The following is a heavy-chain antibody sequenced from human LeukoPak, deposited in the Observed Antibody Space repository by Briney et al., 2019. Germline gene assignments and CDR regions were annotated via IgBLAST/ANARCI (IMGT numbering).Heavy chain of an antibody. CDR1: GFTFSSYE. CDR3: ARAHRIQLWSQSYYFDY. D-gene: IGHD5-18*01. V-gene: IGHV3-48*03. J-gene: IGHJ4*02. Sequence: GGSLRLSCAASGFTFSSYEMNWVRQAPGKGLEWVSYISSSGSTMYYADSVKGRFTISRDNAKNSLYLQMNSLRAEDTAVYYCARAHRIQLWSQSYYFDYWGQGTLVTVSS. CDR2: ISSSGSTM.